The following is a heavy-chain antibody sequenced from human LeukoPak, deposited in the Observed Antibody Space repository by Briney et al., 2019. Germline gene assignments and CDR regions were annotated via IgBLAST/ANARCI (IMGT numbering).Heavy chain of an antibody. D-gene: IGHD3-22*01. CDR1: GFTFSNYA. Sequence: PGGSLRLSCAASGFTFSNYAMSWVRQAPGKGLEWVSALSGSGGTTFYADSVKGRFTISRDNSKNTLYLQMNSLRAEDTAVYYCANYRSGYYSGFDYWGQGTLVTVSS. CDR3: ANYRSGYYSGFDY. V-gene: IGHV3-23*01. J-gene: IGHJ4*02. CDR2: LSGSGGTT.